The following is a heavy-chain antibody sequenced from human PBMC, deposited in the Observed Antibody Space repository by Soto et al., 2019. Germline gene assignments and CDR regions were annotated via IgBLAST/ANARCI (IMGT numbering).Heavy chain of an antibody. V-gene: IGHV4-59*01. J-gene: IGHJ4*02. D-gene: IGHD5-18*01. CDR1: GASITSYY. CDR2: ISHGGTT. CDR3: ARGELTYGYWGDFDF. Sequence: QVQLRESGPGLVKPSETLSLTCSVSGASITSYYWSWIRQSPGKGLEWIGHISHGGTTNYNPSLKSRVTISLDAPKNQFSLKLNSVTAADTAVYYCARGELTYGYWGDFDFWGQGTLVTVSS.